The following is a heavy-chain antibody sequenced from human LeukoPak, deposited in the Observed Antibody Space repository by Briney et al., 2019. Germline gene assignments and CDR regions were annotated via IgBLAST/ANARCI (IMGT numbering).Heavy chain of an antibody. CDR2: ISYDGSDE. D-gene: IGHD6-19*01. Sequence: AGGSLRLSCAASGFTFSSYAMHWVRQAPGKGLEWVALISYDGSDEYYADSVKGRFTISRDNSKNTLYLQMNSLRADDTAVYYCAKPDSIPYTSGWFDFDFWGQGTLVTVSS. J-gene: IGHJ4*02. CDR3: AKPDSIPYTSGWFDFDF. V-gene: IGHV3-30*18. CDR1: GFTFSSYA.